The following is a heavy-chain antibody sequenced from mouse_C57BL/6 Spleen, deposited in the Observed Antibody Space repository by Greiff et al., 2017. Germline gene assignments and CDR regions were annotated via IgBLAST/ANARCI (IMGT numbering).Heavy chain of an antibody. CDR2: IWSGGST. V-gene: IGHV2-2*01. Sequence: VKLMESGPGLVQPSQSLTITCTVSGFSLTSYGVHWVRQSPGKGLEWLGVIWSGGSTDYNEAFISRLSINKENSKSQVFFKMNSLQADDTAIYYCARDGPLYYGSSWYFDVWGTGTTVTVSS. CDR1: GFSLTSYG. CDR3: ARDGPLYYGSSWYFDV. D-gene: IGHD1-1*01. J-gene: IGHJ1*03.